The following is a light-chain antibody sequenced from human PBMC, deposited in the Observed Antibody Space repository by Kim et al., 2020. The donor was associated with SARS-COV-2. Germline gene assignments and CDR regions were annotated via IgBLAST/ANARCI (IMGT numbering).Light chain of an antibody. J-gene: IGLJ2*01. CDR1: STNFGGNT. CDR3: AAWDDSLKGVV. CDR2: SND. Sequence: GQRVTITCTESSTNFGGNTMTWYQQPPGTAPKVVIYSNDGRPSGVPDRFSGSKSGASASLAIGGLQSEDEADYHCAAWDDSLKGVVFGGGTQLAVL. V-gene: IGLV1-44*01.